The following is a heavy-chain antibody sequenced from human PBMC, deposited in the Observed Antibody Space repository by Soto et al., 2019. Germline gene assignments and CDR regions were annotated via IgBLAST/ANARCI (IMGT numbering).Heavy chain of an antibody. CDR1: GYTFTRCG. CDR2: ISAYNGNT. V-gene: IGHV1-18*04. Sequence: ASVKVSCKASGYTFTRCGISWVRQAPGQGLEWMGWISAYNGNTHYAQYLQGRVTMTTDTSTSTAYMELKSLRSDDTAVYYCARDYDILTGTDYWGQGTLVTVSS. CDR3: ARDYDILTGTDY. J-gene: IGHJ4*02. D-gene: IGHD3-9*01.